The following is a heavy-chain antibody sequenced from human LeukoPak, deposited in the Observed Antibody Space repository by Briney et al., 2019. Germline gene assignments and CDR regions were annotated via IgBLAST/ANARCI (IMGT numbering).Heavy chain of an antibody. CDR3: ARVGVVGYFYYMDV. Sequence: ASVKISCKASGYALTRYVMHWVRQAPGQGLEWMGIINPSGGTTTYAQKFKGRITMTRDTFTGTVYMEVNSLRSEDTAVYYCARVGVVGYFYYMDVWGKGTTVTVSS. J-gene: IGHJ6*03. D-gene: IGHD3-10*01. V-gene: IGHV1-46*01. CDR2: INPSGGTT. CDR1: GYALTRYV.